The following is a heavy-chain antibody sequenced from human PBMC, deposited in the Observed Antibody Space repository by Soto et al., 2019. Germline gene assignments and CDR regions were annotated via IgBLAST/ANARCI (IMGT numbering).Heavy chain of an antibody. CDR1: GFTFSNYG. J-gene: IGHJ6*02. D-gene: IGHD1-26*01. V-gene: IGHV3-30*18. CDR2: ISYDVNNK. CDR3: SKGGSKAGMDV. Sequence: PGGSLGLSCAVSGFTFSNYGMHWVRQAPGKGLEWVALISYDVNNKYYADSVKGRFTISRDNSKNTLFLQMNGLRAEDTAVYYCSKGGSKAGMDVWGQGTTVTVSS.